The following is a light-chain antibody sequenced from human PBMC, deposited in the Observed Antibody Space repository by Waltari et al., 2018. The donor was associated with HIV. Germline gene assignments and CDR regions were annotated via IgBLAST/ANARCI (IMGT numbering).Light chain of an antibody. Sequence: QSALTQPASMSGAPGQSIPLSSTAPSSDVGGYDFVSLYQQHPGKAPRPVISDVDNRPSGISPRFSDSKSGNTASLTISGLQAEDEADYYCCSYTNKDTWEFGGGTKLTVL. CDR1: SSDVGGYDF. J-gene: IGLJ3*02. V-gene: IGLV2-14*03. CDR3: CSYTNKDTWE. CDR2: DVD.